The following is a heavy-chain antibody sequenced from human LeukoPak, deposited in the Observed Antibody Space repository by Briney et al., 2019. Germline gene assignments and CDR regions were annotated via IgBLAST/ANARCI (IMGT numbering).Heavy chain of an antibody. J-gene: IGHJ4*02. V-gene: IGHV4-4*02. D-gene: IGHD3-22*01. Sequence: SGTLSLTCAVSGGSISSSNWWSWVRQPPGKGLEWIGEIYHSGSTNYNPSLKSRVTISVDKSKNQFSLKLSSVTAADTAVYYCARWALNYYDTSGHNYPYFDYWGQGTLVTVSS. CDR1: GGSISSSNW. CDR2: IYHSGST. CDR3: ARWALNYYDTSGHNYPYFDY.